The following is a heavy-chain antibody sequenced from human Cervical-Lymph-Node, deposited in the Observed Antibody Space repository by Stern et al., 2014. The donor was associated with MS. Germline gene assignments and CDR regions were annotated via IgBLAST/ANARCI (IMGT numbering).Heavy chain of an antibody. CDR3: VRGFRWKGYFDF. Sequence: QLQLQESGPGLVKPSQTLSLTCTVSGDSINSAGYYWNWVRQHPGQGLEWIGYIYYSGNTYYNPSLKSRVSISSDTSKNQFSLKMTSVTAADTAIYYCVRGFRWKGYFDFWGQGTQVIVSS. D-gene: IGHD3-22*01. CDR2: IYYSGNT. CDR1: GDSINSAGYY. V-gene: IGHV4-31*03. J-gene: IGHJ4*02.